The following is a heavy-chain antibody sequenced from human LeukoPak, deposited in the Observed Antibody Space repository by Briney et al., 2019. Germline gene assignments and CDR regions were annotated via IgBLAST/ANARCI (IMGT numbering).Heavy chain of an antibody. Sequence: GGSLRLSCAASGFTVSSDYMSWVRQAPGKGLEWVSVIYSGGSTYYADSVKGRFTISRDNSKNTLYLQMNSLRAEDTAVYYCARTVKGSSWYSLFDYWGQGTLVTVSS. CDR2: IYSGGST. J-gene: IGHJ4*02. V-gene: IGHV3-66*02. CDR3: ARTVKGSSWYSLFDY. D-gene: IGHD6-13*01. CDR1: GFTVSSDY.